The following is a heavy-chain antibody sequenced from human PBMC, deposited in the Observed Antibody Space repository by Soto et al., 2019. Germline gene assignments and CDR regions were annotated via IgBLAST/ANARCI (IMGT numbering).Heavy chain of an antibody. CDR1: GFTFTTYV. CDR2: ISNDGRGK. Sequence: QVQLVESGGGVVQPGRSLRLSCAASGFTFTTYVIHWVRQAPGKGLEWVAVISNDGRGKYYADSVKGRFTISRDNSKNTLYLQMNSMRSDDTAVYYCARDQCFGGGRSCYYFDFWGQGTLVNVSS. J-gene: IGHJ4*02. V-gene: IGHV3-30*04. D-gene: IGHD2-15*01. CDR3: ARDQCFGGGRSCYYFDF.